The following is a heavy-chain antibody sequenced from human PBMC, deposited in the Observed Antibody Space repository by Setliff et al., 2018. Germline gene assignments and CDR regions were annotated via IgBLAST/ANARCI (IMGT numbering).Heavy chain of an antibody. CDR2: RHDNGER. J-gene: IGHJ4*02. CDR3: ATFGPCKGVSGTCPPRDS. CDR1: PGSISRHY. D-gene: IGHD6-19*01. V-gene: IGHV4-59*11. Sequence: SETLSLTCTVSPGSISRHYWSWFRQAPGKGLEWIGYRHDNGERDYNPSLKSRLTMSVDTSKNHFSLRVSSVTAADTAVYFCATFGPCKGVSGTCPPRDSWGQGTLVTVSS.